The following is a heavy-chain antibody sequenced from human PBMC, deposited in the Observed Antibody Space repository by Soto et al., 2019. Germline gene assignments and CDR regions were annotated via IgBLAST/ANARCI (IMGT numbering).Heavy chain of an antibody. CDR2: MYFGGSF. Sequence: SETLSLTCNVSGDSVSSGYWSWIRQPPGKGLEWIGFMYFGGSFNYNPSLASRVTISVDTSNNQLSLRLRSVTAADTAIYYCARHDGFSSGWVFDYWGHGTLVTVSS. CDR3: ARHDGFSSGWVFDY. V-gene: IGHV4-59*08. J-gene: IGHJ4*01. CDR1: GDSVSSGY. D-gene: IGHD6-19*01.